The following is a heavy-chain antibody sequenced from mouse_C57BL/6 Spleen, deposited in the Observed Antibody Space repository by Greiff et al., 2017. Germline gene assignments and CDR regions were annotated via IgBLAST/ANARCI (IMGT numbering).Heavy chain of an antibody. Sequence: VQLQQSGAELVKPGASVKISCKASGYAFSSYWMNWVKQRPGKGLEWIGQIYPGDGDTNYNGKFKGKATLTADKSSSTAYMQLSSLTSEDSAVYFCARGYYYGSSYVYFDVWGTGTTVTVSS. CDR2: IYPGDGDT. D-gene: IGHD1-1*01. CDR1: GYAFSSYW. CDR3: ARGYYYGSSYVYFDV. V-gene: IGHV1-80*01. J-gene: IGHJ1*03.